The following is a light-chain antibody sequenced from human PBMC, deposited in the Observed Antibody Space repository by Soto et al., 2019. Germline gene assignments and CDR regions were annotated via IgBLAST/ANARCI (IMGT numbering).Light chain of an antibody. Sequence: QAVVTQEPSLTVSPGGTVTLTCASSSGAVTSGYYPNWFQQKPGQAPRAMIYITSNTHSWTPARFSGSLLGGKAALTLSGVQPEDEAEYYCLLYYGGARVFGTGTKLTVL. V-gene: IGLV7-43*01. CDR1: SGAVTSGYY. CDR3: LLYYGGARV. J-gene: IGLJ1*01. CDR2: ITS.